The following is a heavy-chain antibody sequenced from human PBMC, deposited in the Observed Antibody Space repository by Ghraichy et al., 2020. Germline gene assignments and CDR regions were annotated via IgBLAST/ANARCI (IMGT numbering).Heavy chain of an antibody. D-gene: IGHD3-22*01. Sequence: GESLRLSCAASGFTFSSYAMSWVRQAPGKGLEWVSAISGSGGSTYYADSVKGRFTISRDNSKNTLYLQMNSLRAEDTAVYYCAKSWGYYDSSGPFDYWGQGTLVTVSS. CDR2: ISGSGGST. CDR1: GFTFSSYA. CDR3: AKSWGYYDSSGPFDY. J-gene: IGHJ4*02. V-gene: IGHV3-23*01.